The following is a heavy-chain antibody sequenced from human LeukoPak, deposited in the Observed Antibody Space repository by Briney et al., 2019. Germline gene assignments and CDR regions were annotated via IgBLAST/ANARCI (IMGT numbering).Heavy chain of an antibody. Sequence: SETLSLTCTVSGGSIRSSYYYWGWIRQPPGKGLEWIGSIYDSGSTYYNPSLKSRVTISVDTSKNQFSLKLNSVTAADTAVYYCARAYLHGGTSFDYWGQGTLVTVSS. CDR1: GGSIRSSYYY. V-gene: IGHV4-39*01. CDR2: IYDSGST. CDR3: ARAYLHGGTSFDY. J-gene: IGHJ4*02. D-gene: IGHD4-23*01.